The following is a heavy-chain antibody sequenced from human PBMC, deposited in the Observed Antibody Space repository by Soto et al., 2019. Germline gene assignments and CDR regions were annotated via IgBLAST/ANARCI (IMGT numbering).Heavy chain of an antibody. D-gene: IGHD2-15*01. V-gene: IGHV1-8*02. Sequence: QVQLVQSGAEVKKPGASVKVSCKASGYTFTGYDINWVRQATGQGLEWMGWMNPNSGNTGYAQNFQGRVTLTRNTSISTAYMELSSLRYEDTAVYYCARAVVVPVASRSDPWGQGTLVTVSS. CDR1: GYTFTGYD. CDR3: ARAVVVPVASRSDP. CDR2: MNPNSGNT. J-gene: IGHJ5*02.